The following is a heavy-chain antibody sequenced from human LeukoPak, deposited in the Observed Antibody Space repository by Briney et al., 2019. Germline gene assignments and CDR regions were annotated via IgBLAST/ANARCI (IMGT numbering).Heavy chain of an antibody. CDR3: AKGATYYYGSGSYSFDAFDI. CDR1: GFTFSSYG. CDR2: IWYDGSNK. Sequence: GGSLRLSCAASGFTFSSYGMHWVRQAPGQGLEWVAVIWYDGSNKYYADSVKGRFTISRDNYKNTLYLQMNSLRAENTAVYYCAKGATYYYGSGSYSFDAFDIWGQGTMVTVSS. J-gene: IGHJ3*02. V-gene: IGHV3-33*06. D-gene: IGHD3-10*01.